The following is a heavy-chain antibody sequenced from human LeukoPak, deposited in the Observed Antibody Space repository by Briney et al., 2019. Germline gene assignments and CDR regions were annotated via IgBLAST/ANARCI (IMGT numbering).Heavy chain of an antibody. CDR3: ARRWGGGYHKNFDY. CDR2: IHPGGSDT. Sequence: GASLKISCQGSGYIFTSYRIGWVRQLPGKGLEWMGIIHPGGSDTRQSPSFQAQLPISARNSISTAYVQWSRLKASDTAMYYCARRWGGGYHKNFDYWGQGTLVTVSS. J-gene: IGHJ4*02. CDR1: GYIFTSYR. D-gene: IGHD5-12*01. V-gene: IGHV5-51*01.